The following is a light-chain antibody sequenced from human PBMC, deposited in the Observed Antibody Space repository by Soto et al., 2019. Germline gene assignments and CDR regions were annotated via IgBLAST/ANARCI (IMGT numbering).Light chain of an antibody. CDR2: AAS. J-gene: IGKJ4*01. Sequence: DIQMTQSPSSLSASVRDRFTITCLASQGINNYLVWLQQKPGKAPISLIYAASSLQSGVPSKFSGSGSGTDFTLTISSLQPEDFATYYCQQYNSYPLTFGGGTKVDIK. V-gene: IGKV1-16*02. CDR1: QGINNY. CDR3: QQYNSYPLT.